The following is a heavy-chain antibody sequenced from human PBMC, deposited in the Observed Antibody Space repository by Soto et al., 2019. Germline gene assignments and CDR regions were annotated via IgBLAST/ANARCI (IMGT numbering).Heavy chain of an antibody. CDR1: GYTFTNYA. D-gene: IGHD6-13*01. CDR3: ARAPRSSWYAP. CDR2: INAGNGNT. Sequence: ASVKVSCKASGYTFTNYAMHWVRQAPGQRLEWMGWINAGNGNTKYSQKFQGRVTITRDTSTSTAYMELRSLRSDDTAVYYCARAPRSSWYAPWGQGTLVTV. V-gene: IGHV1-3*01. J-gene: IGHJ5*02.